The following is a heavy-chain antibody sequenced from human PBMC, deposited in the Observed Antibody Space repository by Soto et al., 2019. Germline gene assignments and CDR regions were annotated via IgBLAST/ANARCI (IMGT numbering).Heavy chain of an antibody. Sequence: GASVKVYCKASGYTFTSYGISWVRQAPGQGLEWMGWISAYNGDTNYAQKLQGRVTMTTDTSTSTAYMELRSLRSDDTAVYYCAKTTIFGVVLDAFDIWGQGTMVAVSS. J-gene: IGHJ3*02. D-gene: IGHD3-3*01. CDR3: AKTTIFGVVLDAFDI. CDR2: ISAYNGDT. V-gene: IGHV1-18*01. CDR1: GYTFTSYG.